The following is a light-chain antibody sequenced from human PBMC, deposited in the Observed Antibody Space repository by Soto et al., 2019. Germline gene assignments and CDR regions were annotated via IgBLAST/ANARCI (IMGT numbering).Light chain of an antibody. CDR3: QQYGSSLWT. J-gene: IGKJ1*01. CDR2: GAS. Sequence: EIVLTQSPGTLSLSPGERATLSCRASQSVSSSYLAWYQQKPGQAPRLLIYGASSRATGIPDRFSGSGSGTDFTLTISRREPEDCAVYYCQQYGSSLWTFGQGTKVEIK. CDR1: QSVSSSY. V-gene: IGKV3-20*01.